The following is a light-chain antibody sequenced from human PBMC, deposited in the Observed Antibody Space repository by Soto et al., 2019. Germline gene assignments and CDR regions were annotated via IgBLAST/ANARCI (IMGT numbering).Light chain of an antibody. CDR1: TSSIGSNY. CDR3: AAWDGSLRGWV. V-gene: IGLV1-47*01. Sequence: QSVLTQPPSASGTPGQRVTISCSESTSSIGSNYIYWYQQLPGTAPKLLIYRDSQRPSGVPDRFSGSKSGTSASLAISGLRSEDEADYYCAAWDGSLRGWVFGGGTKLTVL. CDR2: RDS. J-gene: IGLJ3*02.